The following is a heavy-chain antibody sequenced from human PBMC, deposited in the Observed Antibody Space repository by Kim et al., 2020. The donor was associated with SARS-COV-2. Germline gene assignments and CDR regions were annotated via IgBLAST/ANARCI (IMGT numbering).Heavy chain of an antibody. CDR3: VRGNDIMATRDRYFDL. Sequence: GGSLRLSCSASGFTFSNHIMHWVRQAPGMGLEDVSGITSNGGSTYYVYSVKGRFTISRDTSRNTLYLQMGSLRVEDTAIYYCVRGNDIMATRDRYFDLWGRGTLVSVSS. V-gene: IGHV3-64D*06. CDR1: GFTFSNHI. D-gene: IGHD5-12*01. CDR2: ITSNGGST. J-gene: IGHJ2*01.